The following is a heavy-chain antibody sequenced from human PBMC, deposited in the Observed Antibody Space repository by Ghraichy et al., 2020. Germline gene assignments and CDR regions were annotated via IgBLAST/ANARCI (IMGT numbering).Heavy chain of an antibody. CDR1: GASISSRTYY. D-gene: IGHD6-6*01. CDR2: IFSGGRT. Sequence: SETLSLTCTVSGASISSRTYYWGWVRQPPGKGLEWIGTIFSGGRTDYNPSLRSRVAISVDMSNHRLSLRLSSVTAADTAIYFCARLVDAMTYFDGYYFDFWGQGTLVTVSS. J-gene: IGHJ4*02. CDR3: ARLVDAMTYFDGYYFDF. V-gene: IGHV4-39*07.